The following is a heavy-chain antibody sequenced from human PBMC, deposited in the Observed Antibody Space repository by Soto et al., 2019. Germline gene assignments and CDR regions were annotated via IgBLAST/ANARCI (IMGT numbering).Heavy chain of an antibody. D-gene: IGHD1-26*01. J-gene: IGHJ5*02. CDR3: TKEGDARWLDL. Sequence: EVQLVESGGTLVQSGGSLRLSCVASGFSFSDHYMDWVRQAPGKGLEWVGRSKANHQNFATEYAASVKGRLTISRDVSQNSVHLQMDSLQPEDTAVYFCTKEGDARWLDLWGQGTLVTVSS. CDR1: GFSFSDHY. CDR2: SKANHQNFAT. V-gene: IGHV3-72*01.